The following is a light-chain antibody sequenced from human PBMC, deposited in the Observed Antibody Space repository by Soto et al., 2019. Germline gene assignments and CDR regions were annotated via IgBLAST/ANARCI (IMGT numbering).Light chain of an antibody. V-gene: IGKV1-5*01. CDR2: DAS. CDR1: QSITTW. J-gene: IGKJ2*01. Sequence: DIQMTQSPSTLSASVGDRVTITCRASQSITTWLAWYQQKPGKAPKLLIYDASSLESRVPSRFSGSGSGTEFTLPISGLRLDDFATYYCQQYNTYTYTFGQGTKLEIK. CDR3: QQYNTYTYT.